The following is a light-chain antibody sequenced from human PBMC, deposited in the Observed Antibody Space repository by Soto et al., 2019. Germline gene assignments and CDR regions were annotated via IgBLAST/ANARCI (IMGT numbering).Light chain of an antibody. Sequence: DNQMTQSPSSLSASVGDAVTITCRAGHSIGTYLSWYQLKPGKPPRLLIYAASSLQTGVPSRFSGSGSGTDFTLTITGLQPEDFATYSCQQSYNSPPTFGQGTRV. CDR3: QQSYNSPPT. J-gene: IGKJ1*01. CDR1: HSIGTY. CDR2: AAS. V-gene: IGKV1-39*01.